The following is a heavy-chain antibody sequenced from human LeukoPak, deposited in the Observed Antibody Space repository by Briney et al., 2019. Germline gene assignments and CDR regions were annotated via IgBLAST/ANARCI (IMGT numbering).Heavy chain of an antibody. CDR3: ARVQRYWSGYYSDY. J-gene: IGHJ4*02. CDR1: GYSISSGYY. V-gene: IGHV4-38-2*02. Sequence: SETLSLTCTVSGYSISSGYYWGWIRQPPGKGLEWIGSIYHSGSTYYNPSLKSRVTISVDTSKNQFSLKLSSVTAADTAVYYCARVQRYWSGYYSDYWGQGTLVTVSS. CDR2: IYHSGST. D-gene: IGHD3-3*01.